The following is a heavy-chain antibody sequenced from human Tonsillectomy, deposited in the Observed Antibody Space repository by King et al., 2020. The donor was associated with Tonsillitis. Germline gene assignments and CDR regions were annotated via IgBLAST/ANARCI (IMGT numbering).Heavy chain of an antibody. CDR2: INPNSGGT. Sequence: VQLVESGAEVKKPGASVEVSCKASGYTFPDYYIHWVRQAPGQGLEWMGWINPNSGGTYYVQKFQGRVTMTRDTSISTAYMELSRLRSDDTAVYYCARVPYSSSRFFDYWGQGTLVTVSS. V-gene: IGHV1-2*02. J-gene: IGHJ4*02. CDR3: ARVPYSSSRFFDY. D-gene: IGHD6-13*01. CDR1: GYTFPDYY.